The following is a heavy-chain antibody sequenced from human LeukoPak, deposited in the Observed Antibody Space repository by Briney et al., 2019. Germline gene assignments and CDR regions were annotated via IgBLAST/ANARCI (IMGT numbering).Heavy chain of an antibody. CDR3: GRVCFCWYYYLQIFAFDI. CDR2: ISSSGGPI. Sequence: PGGSLRLSCAASGFTFSDYYMSWIRQAPGKGPEWLSYISSSGGPIFYADSVKGRFIISRDNAKKLLYLQMNTLRAEDTAVYFLGRVCFCWYYYLQIFAFDIWGQGTMVTVSS. V-gene: IGHV3-11*01. CDR1: GFTFSDYY. D-gene: IGHD3-22*01. J-gene: IGHJ3*02.